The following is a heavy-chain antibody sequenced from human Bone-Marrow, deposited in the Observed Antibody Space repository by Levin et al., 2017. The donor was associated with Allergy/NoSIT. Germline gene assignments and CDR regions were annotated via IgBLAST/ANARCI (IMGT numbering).Heavy chain of an antibody. CDR1: GDSVTTNNVA. J-gene: IGHJ3*02. V-gene: IGHV6-1*01. D-gene: IGHD1-26*01. Sequence: PSETLSLTCAISGDSVTTNNVAWNWIRQSPSRGLEWLGRTYYRSRWFNDYAVSVKSRITVNADTSKNQFSLQMMSVSPEDTAVYYCVRGQFSGFDIWGQGTMVTVSS. CDR3: VRGQFSGFDI. CDR2: TYYRSRWFN.